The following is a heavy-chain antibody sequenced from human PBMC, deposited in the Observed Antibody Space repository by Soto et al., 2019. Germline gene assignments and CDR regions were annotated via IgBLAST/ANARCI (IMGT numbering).Heavy chain of an antibody. J-gene: IGHJ4*02. D-gene: IGHD1-1*01. CDR1: GYSFTSYW. V-gene: IGHV5-51*01. CDR3: ARHSNCYYFDY. CDR2: IYPGDSDT. Sequence: GESLKISCKGSGYSFTSYWIGWVRQMPGKGLEWMGIIYPGDSDTRYSPSFQGQDTISADNSISTAYLQLSSLKASDTAMYYCARHSNCYYFDYWGQGTLVTVSS.